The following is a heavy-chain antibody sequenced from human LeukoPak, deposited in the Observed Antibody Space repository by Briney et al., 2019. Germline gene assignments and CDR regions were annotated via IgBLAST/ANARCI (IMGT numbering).Heavy chain of an antibody. CDR1: GFSSTDYP. CDR3: ARVTPVDYYYGMDV. D-gene: IGHD4-17*01. Sequence: GGSLRLSCATSGFSSTDYPMNWVRQAPGKGLEWVSVLYSGGSTYYADSVKGRFTISRHDSKNTLYLQMNSLRAEDTAVYYCARVTPVDYYYGMDVWGQGTTVTVSS. V-gene: IGHV3-53*04. J-gene: IGHJ6*02. CDR2: LYSGGST.